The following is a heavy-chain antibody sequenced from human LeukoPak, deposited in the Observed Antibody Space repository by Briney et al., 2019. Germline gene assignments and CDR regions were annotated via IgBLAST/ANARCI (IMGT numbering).Heavy chain of an antibody. J-gene: IGHJ4*02. CDR1: GYTFTRYY. CDR2: IRPSGGRA. V-gene: IGHV1-46*01. D-gene: IGHD3-16*02. CDR3: AREPTESFRFDY. Sequence: GASVKISCKASGYTFTRYYIHWVRQAPGQGLEWMGIIRPSGGRASYPQNFQGRVTMTMDMSASTVHMELSSLTSEDTAMYYCAREPTESFRFDYWGQGAPVTVSS.